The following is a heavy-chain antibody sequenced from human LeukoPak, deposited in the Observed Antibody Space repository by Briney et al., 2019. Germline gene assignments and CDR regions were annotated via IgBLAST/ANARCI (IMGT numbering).Heavy chain of an antibody. Sequence: SETLSLTCAVYGGSFSGYYWSWIRQPPGKGLEWIGEINHSGSTNYNPSLKSRVTISVDTSKNQFSLKLSSVTAADTAVYYCAGPGYYGSGSYRYFDLWGRGTLVTVSS. J-gene: IGHJ2*01. V-gene: IGHV4-34*01. CDR3: AGPGYYGSGSYRYFDL. CDR2: INHSGST. CDR1: GGSFSGYY. D-gene: IGHD3-10*01.